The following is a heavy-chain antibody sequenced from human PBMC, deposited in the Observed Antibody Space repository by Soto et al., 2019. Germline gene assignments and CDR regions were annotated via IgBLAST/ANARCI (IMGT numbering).Heavy chain of an antibody. V-gene: IGHV4-59*01. Sequence: SETLSLTCTVSGGSLSSYYWTWIRQSSGKGLEWIGYAYFSGNTNYNPSLKSRVTISIDTSKNQFSLRLASVTAADTAFYYCGSVRPSGYVLSWGQGTLVTVSS. J-gene: IGHJ5*02. CDR3: GSVRPSGYVLS. D-gene: IGHD6-25*01. CDR1: GGSLSSYY. CDR2: AYFSGNT.